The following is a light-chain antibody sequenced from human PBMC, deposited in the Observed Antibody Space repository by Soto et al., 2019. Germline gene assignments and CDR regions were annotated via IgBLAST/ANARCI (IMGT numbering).Light chain of an antibody. Sequence: DIQMTQSPSSLSASVGGRVTITCRASQSINTYLNWYQQKPGKAPKLLISGASSLQSGVPSRFSGSGSGTDFTLTITSLQPEDVATYYCEQSYSTPRATFGQGTKVEIK. J-gene: IGKJ1*01. CDR2: GAS. V-gene: IGKV1-39*01. CDR1: QSINTY. CDR3: EQSYSTPRAT.